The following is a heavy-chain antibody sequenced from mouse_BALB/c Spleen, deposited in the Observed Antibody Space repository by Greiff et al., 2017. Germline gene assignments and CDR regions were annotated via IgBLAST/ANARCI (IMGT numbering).Heavy chain of an antibody. CDR1: GFTFSSFG. D-gene: IGHD2-1*01. CDR3: APYGKYGRDYFDY. Sequence: EVKLVESGGGLVQPGGSRKLSCAASGFTFSSFGMHWVRQAPEKGLEWVAYISSGSSTIYYADTVKGRFTISRDNPKNTLFLQMTSLRSEDTAMYYCAPYGKYGRDYFDYWGEGATLTDSS. J-gene: IGHJ2*01. V-gene: IGHV5-17*02. CDR2: ISSGSSTI.